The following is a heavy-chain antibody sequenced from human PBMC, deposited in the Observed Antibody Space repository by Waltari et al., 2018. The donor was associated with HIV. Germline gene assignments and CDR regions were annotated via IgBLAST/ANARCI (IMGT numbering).Heavy chain of an antibody. CDR1: NFSVSGKH. Sequence: AESGGRLIQTGGSLGLSCTASNFSVSGKHVTWIRQAPWGSLEWVAVIYPDDTTHYADSVSGRFTISRAKSRTTVLLLMNGLFVDDTATYFCATGVRYYGPWGQGTRVTVSS. J-gene: IGHJ5*02. CDR2: IYPDDTT. D-gene: IGHD3-10*01. CDR3: ATGVRYYGP. V-gene: IGHV3-53*01.